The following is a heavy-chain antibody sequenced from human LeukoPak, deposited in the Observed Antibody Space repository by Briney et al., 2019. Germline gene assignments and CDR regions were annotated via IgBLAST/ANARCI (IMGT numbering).Heavy chain of an antibody. V-gene: IGHV1-24*01. J-gene: IGHJ4*02. CDR2: FDPEDGET. Sequence: ASVKVSCKVSGYTLTELSMHWVRQAPGKGLEWMGGFDPEDGETIYAQKFQGRVTVTEDTSTDTAYMELSSLRSVDSAVYYCAIPHGPSNWNDPTLDYWGQGTLVTVSS. CDR3: AIPHGPSNWNDPTLDY. CDR1: GYTLTELS. D-gene: IGHD1-20*01.